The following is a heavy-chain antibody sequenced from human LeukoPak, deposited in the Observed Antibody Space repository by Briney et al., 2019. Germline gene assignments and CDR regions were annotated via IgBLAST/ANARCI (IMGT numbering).Heavy chain of an antibody. V-gene: IGHV1-18*01. D-gene: IGHD2-15*01. Sequence: GASVKVSCKASGYTFTSYGISWVRQAPGQGLEWMGWISAYNGNTNYAQKLQGRVTMTTDTSASTAYMELRSLRSDDTAVYYCARDLDCSGGSCYSFPTKGYYYYYMDVWGKGTTVTVSS. CDR2: ISAYNGNT. CDR1: GYTFTSYG. CDR3: ARDLDCSGGSCYSFPTKGYYYYYMDV. J-gene: IGHJ6*03.